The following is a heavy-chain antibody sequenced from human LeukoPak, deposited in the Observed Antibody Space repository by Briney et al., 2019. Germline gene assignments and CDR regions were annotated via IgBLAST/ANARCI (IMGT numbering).Heavy chain of an antibody. CDR2: TYYRSSWYN. CDR3: ARETSHFDY. CDR1: GDRVSSNSVA. J-gene: IGHJ4*02. V-gene: IGHV6-1*01. Sequence: SQTLSLTCVISGDRVSSNSVAWNWIRQSPSGGLEWLGRTYYRSSWYNDYAVSVKSRITIKPDTSKNQFFLQLNSVTPEDTAVYYCARETSHFDYWGQGTLVSVCS.